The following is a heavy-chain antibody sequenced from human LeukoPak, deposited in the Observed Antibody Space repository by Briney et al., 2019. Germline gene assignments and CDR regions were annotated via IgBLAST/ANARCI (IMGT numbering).Heavy chain of an antibody. CDR3: ARARRRYDYVWGSYRQYYFDY. CDR2: INHSGST. D-gene: IGHD3-16*02. V-gene: IGHV4-34*01. Sequence: SETLSLTCAVYGGSFSGYYWSWIRQPPGKGLEWIGEINHSGSTNYNPPLKSRVTISVDTSKNQFSLKLSSVTAADTAVYYCARARRRYDYVWGSYRQYYFDYWGQGTLVTVSS. CDR1: GGSFSGYY. J-gene: IGHJ4*02.